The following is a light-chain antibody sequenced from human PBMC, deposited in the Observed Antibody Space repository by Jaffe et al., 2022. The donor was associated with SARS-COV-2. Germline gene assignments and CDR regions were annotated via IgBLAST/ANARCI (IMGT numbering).Light chain of an antibody. CDR3: DSRDSSGNHLV. CDR1: SLRRYH. V-gene: IGLV3-19*01. CDR2: EKN. J-gene: IGLJ3*02. Sequence: SSELTQDPAVSVALGQTVRITCQGDSLRRYHANWYQQKPGQAPLLVIYEKNNRPSGIPDRFSGSSSGNTASLTITGAQAEDEADYYCDSRDSSGNHLVFGGGTKVTVL.